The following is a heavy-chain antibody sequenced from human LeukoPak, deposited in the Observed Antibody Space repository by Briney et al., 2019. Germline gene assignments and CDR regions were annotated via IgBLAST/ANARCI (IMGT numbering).Heavy chain of an antibody. CDR3: ARANVAVTGAFDY. Sequence: ASVKVSCKTSGYTFTTYSMNWVRQAPGQGLEWMGWINTNTGNPTFAQGFAGRFVFSLDISVSTAYLQISNLKTEDTAVYYCARANVAVTGAFDYWGQGTLVTVSS. J-gene: IGHJ4*02. V-gene: IGHV7-4-1*02. D-gene: IGHD6-19*01. CDR2: INTNTGNP. CDR1: GYTFTTYS.